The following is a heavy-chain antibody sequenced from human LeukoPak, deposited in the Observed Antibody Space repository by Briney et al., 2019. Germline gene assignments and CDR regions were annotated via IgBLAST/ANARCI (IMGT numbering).Heavy chain of an antibody. V-gene: IGHV3-23*01. CDR3: GKDAYCSGGSCYPPEYFQH. Sequence: GGSLRLSCAASGFTFSSYAMSWVRQAPGKGLEWVSAISGSGGSTYYADSVKGRFTISRDNSKNTLYLQINSLRAEDTGVYYCGKDAYCSGGSCYPPEYFQHWGQGSLVSVCS. CDR1: GFTFSSYA. J-gene: IGHJ1*01. CDR2: ISGSGGST. D-gene: IGHD2-15*01.